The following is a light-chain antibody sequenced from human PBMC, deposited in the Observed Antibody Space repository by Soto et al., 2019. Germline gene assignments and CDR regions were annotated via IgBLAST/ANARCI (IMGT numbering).Light chain of an antibody. Sequence: DIQMTQSPSTLSASVGDRVTIACRASQSISTYLAWFQQKPGKAPKLLIFGASSLQSGVPSRFSGSGSGTEFTLTIGSLQPDEFATYYCQQYKSYWAFGQGTKVEIK. J-gene: IGKJ1*01. CDR2: GAS. V-gene: IGKV1-5*01. CDR3: QQYKSYWA. CDR1: QSISTY.